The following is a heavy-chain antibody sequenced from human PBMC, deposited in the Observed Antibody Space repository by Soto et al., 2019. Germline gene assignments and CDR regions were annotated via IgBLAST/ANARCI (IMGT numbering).Heavy chain of an antibody. D-gene: IGHD3-9*01. Sequence: KPSETLSLTCTVSGGSISSSSYYWGWIRQPPGKGLEWIGSIYYSGSTYYNPSLKSRVTISVDTSKNQFSLKLSSVTAADTAVYYCAGHILTGYYTSGSNWFDPWGQGTLVTVPS. CDR1: GGSISSSSYY. CDR2: IYYSGST. J-gene: IGHJ5*02. V-gene: IGHV4-39*01. CDR3: AGHILTGYYTSGSNWFDP.